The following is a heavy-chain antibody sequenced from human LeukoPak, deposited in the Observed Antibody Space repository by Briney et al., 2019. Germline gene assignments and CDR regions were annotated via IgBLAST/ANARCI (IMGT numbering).Heavy chain of an antibody. D-gene: IGHD2-2*01. J-gene: IGHJ4*02. CDR3: ARDESSTRGYYFDY. CDR1: GGTFSSYA. Sequence: EASVKVSCKASGGTFSSYAICWVRQAPGQGLEWMGGIIPIFGTANYAQKFQGRVTITADESTSTAYMELSSLRSEDTAVYYCARDESSTRGYYFDYWGQGTLVTVSS. CDR2: IIPIFGTA. V-gene: IGHV1-69*13.